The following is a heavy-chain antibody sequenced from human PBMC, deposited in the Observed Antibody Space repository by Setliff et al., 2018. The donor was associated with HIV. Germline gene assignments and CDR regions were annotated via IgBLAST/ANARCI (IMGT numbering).Heavy chain of an antibody. Sequence: GESLKISCTASGFTFGDHTMSWVRQAPGKGLEWVGFIRSKAYGATTEYAASVKGRFTISRDDSKSIVYLQMNSLKAEDTAVYYCTRGEYSWGQGTLVTVSS. V-gene: IGHV3-49*04. J-gene: IGHJ4*02. D-gene: IGHD3-10*01. CDR3: TRGEYS. CDR1: GFTFGDHT. CDR2: IRSKAYGATT.